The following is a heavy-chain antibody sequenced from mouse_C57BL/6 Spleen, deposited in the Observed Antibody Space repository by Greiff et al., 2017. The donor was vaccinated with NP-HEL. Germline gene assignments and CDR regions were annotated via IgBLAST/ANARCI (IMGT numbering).Heavy chain of an antibody. CDR2: INPSNGGT. CDR1: GYTFTSYC. D-gene: IGHD2-10*02. V-gene: IGHV1-53*01. J-gene: IGHJ2*01. Sequence: QVQLQQPGTELVKPGASVKLSCTASGYTFTSYCMHWVKQRPGQGLEWIGKINPSNGGTNYTEKFKSKATLTVDKSSSTAYMQLSSLTSEDSAVYYCARRGYGNSYFDYWGQGTTLTVSS. CDR3: ARRGYGNSYFDY.